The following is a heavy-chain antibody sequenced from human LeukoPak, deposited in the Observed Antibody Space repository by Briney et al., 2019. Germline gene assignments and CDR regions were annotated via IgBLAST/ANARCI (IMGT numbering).Heavy chain of an antibody. CDR3: SKSKRPESIDSGGGGYNY. J-gene: IGHJ4*02. V-gene: IGHV3-23*01. CDR2: ISASGDST. CDR1: GFTFSNYT. D-gene: IGHD3-22*01. Sequence: GGSLRHSCAASGFTFSNYTLSWVRQTPGKGLEWVSRISASGDSTYYADSLKGRFTISRGNSKNTMYLQINSLTAEDTAVYDCSKSKRPESIDSGGGGYNYWGQGNLVTVSS.